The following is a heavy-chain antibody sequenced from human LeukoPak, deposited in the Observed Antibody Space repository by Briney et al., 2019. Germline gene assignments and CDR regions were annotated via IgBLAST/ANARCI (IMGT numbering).Heavy chain of an antibody. J-gene: IGHJ4*02. CDR3: AKDRLVRGNSGFDY. Sequence: GASLRLSCAASGFTFSSDAMSWVRQAPGKGLEWVSAISGIGGSTYYADSVKGRFTISRDNSKNTLYLQMNSLRAEDTAVYYCAKDRLVRGNSGFDYWRQGPLVTVSS. D-gene: IGHD4-23*01. CDR2: ISGIGGST. CDR1: GFTFSSDA. V-gene: IGHV3-23*01.